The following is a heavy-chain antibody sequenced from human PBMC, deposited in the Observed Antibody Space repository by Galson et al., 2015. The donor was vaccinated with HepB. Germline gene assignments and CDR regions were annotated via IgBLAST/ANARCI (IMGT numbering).Heavy chain of an antibody. D-gene: IGHD3-22*01. CDR3: ARDSYRPGSRGPWFDP. CDR1: GDSVSTNSAA. V-gene: IGHV6-1*01. J-gene: IGHJ5*02. Sequence: CAISGDSVSTNSAAWNWIRQSPSRGLEWLGRTYYTSRWNSDYAESVKSRITIESDISKNELSLQLDSVTPEDTAVYYCARDSYRPGSRGPWFDPWGQGTLVTVSS. CDR2: TYYTSRWNS.